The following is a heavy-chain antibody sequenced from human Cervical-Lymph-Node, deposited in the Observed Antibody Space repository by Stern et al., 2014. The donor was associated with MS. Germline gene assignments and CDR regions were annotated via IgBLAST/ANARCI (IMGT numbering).Heavy chain of an antibody. CDR2: ISDTGTT. J-gene: IGHJ2*01. CDR1: GGAVSDYY. D-gene: IGHD2-21*02. Sequence: VQLEESGPGLVKPSETLSLTCTVSGGAVSDYYWTWIRQRPGKGLEWIGYISDTGTTNYNPSLHSRVTITLDTCQNQVSLRLRSVTAADTAVYYCARDPSTTASDWFFDLWGRGSLVTVSS. V-gene: IGHV4-59*02. CDR3: ARDPSTTASDWFFDL.